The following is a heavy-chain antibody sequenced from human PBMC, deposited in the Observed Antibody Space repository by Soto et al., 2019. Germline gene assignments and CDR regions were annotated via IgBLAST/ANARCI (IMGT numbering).Heavy chain of an antibody. J-gene: IGHJ4*02. D-gene: IGHD3-10*01. CDR3: APAGLGKAFGY. CDR1: GYTFTSYD. CDR2: MNPDSGNT. Sequence: ASVKVSCKASGYTFTSYDINWVRQATGQGLEWMGWMNPDSGNTGYAQKFQGRVTMTRNTSITTAYMELSSLRSEDKAVYYCAPAGLGKAFGYWGQGTLVTVSS. V-gene: IGHV1-8*01.